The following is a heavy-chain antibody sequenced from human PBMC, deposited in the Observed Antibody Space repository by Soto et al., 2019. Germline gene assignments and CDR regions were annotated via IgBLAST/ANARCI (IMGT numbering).Heavy chain of an antibody. V-gene: IGHV2-5*02. CDR3: VHRAGMGGHSWLPGY. D-gene: IGHD5-12*01. CDR1: GFSLSTSGVG. J-gene: IGHJ4*02. CDR2: IYWDDDK. Sequence: QITLKESGPTLVKPTQTLTLTCTFSGFSLSTSGVGVGWIRQPPGKALEWLALIYWDDDKRYSPSLKSRLTITKDPSKNQVVLTMTNMDPVDTATHYCVHRAGMGGHSWLPGYWGQGTLVTVSS.